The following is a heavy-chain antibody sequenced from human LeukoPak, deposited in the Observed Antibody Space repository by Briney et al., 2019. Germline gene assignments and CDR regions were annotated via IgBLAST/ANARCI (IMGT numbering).Heavy chain of an antibody. Sequence: PGGSLRLSCAVSGFSVTNNYMSWVRQAPGKGLEWVSVFYVGGATYYADSVKGRFTISRDNSENTLYLQMKSLRAEDTAVYYCAKDLVYLGYCSSTSCYAYAFDIWGQGTTVTVSS. V-gene: IGHV3-53*01. J-gene: IGHJ3*02. D-gene: IGHD2-2*01. CDR2: FYVGGAT. CDR3: AKDLVYLGYCSSTSCYAYAFDI. CDR1: GFSVTNNY.